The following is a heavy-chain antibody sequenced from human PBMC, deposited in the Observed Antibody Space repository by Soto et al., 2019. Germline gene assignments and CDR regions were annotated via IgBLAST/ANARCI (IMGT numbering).Heavy chain of an antibody. J-gene: IGHJ4*02. CDR3: ARINRRGVYGTSFDY. V-gene: IGHV3-7*01. Sequence: PGGSLRLSCAASGFTFSSYLMSWVRQAPGKGLEWVANIKQDGSEKYYVDSVKGRFTISRDNAKNSLYLQMNSLRAEDTAVYYCARINRRGVYGTSFDYWGQGTLVTVSS. CDR1: GFTFSSYL. D-gene: IGHD3-10*01. CDR2: IKQDGSEK.